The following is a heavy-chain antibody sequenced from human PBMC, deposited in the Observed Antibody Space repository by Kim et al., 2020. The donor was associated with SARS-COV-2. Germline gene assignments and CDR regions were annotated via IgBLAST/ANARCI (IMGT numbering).Heavy chain of an antibody. J-gene: IGHJ6*02. V-gene: IGHV1-69*13. CDR2: IIPIFGTA. CDR3: AREGSSSWSVDYFYGMDV. CDR1: GGTFNNYA. D-gene: IGHD2-2*01. Sequence: SVKVSCKASGGTFNNYAISWVRQAPGQGLEWMGGIIPIFGTASYAQKFQGRVTITAHESTTTAYMELSSLRSEDTAVYYCAREGSSSWSVDYFYGMDVWGPGTTLTVSS.